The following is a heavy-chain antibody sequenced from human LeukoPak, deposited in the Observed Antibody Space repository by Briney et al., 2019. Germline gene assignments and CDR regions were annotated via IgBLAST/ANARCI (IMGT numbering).Heavy chain of an antibody. CDR1: GYTFTGYY. CDR3: ARVRCSGGSCYTGFDC. V-gene: IGHV1-2*02. J-gene: IGHJ4*02. CDR2: INPNSGGT. Sequence: ASVKVSCKASGYTFTGYYMHWVRQAPGQGLEWMGWINPNSGGTNYAQKFQGRVTMTRDTSISTAYMELSRLRSDDTAVYFCARVRCSGGSCYTGFDCWGQGTLVTVSS. D-gene: IGHD2-15*01.